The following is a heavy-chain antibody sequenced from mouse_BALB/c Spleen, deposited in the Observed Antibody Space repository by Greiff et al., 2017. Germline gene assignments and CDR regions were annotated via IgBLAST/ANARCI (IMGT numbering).Heavy chain of an antibody. CDR3: VRGYYFDY. V-gene: IGHV10S3*01. CDR1: GFTFNTNA. Sequence: EAGGGLVQPKGSLKLSCAASGFTFNTNAMNWVRQAPGKGLEWVARIRSKSNNYATYYADSVKDRFTISRDDSQSMLYLQMNNLKTEDTAMYYCVRGYYFDYWGQGTTLTVSS. J-gene: IGHJ2*01. CDR2: IRSKSNNYAT.